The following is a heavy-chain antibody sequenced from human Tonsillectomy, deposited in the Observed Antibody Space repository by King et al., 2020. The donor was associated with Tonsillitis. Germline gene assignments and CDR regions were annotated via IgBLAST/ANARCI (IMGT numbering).Heavy chain of an antibody. J-gene: IGHJ4*02. CDR3: AQLPPDHHSTANGLLFDY. D-gene: IGHD1-26*01. V-gene: IGHV3-23*04. Sequence: VQLVESGGGLVQPGGSLRLSCAASGFTFSSNAMAWVRQAPGKGLQWVSVISGRGGGTYYADSVMGRFTISRDNSKNTLYLHMSSLRAEDTAVYYCAQLPPDHHSTANGLLFDYWGQGTLVTVSS. CDR2: ISGRGGGT. CDR1: GFTFSSNA.